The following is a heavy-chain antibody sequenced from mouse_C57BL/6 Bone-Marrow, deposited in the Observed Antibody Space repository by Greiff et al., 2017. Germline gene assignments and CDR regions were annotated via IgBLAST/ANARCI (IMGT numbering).Heavy chain of an antibody. V-gene: IGHV1-61*01. J-gene: IGHJ3*01. CDR1: GYTFTSYW. Sequence: VQLQQPGAELVRPGSSVKLSCKASGYTFTSYWMDWVKQRPGQGLEWIGNIYPSDSETHYNQKFKDKATLTVDKSSSTAYMQLSSLTSEDSAVYYCARGAAVIYYDYWFAYWGQGTLVTVSA. CDR3: ARGAAVIYYDYWFAY. D-gene: IGHD2-4*01. CDR2: IYPSDSET.